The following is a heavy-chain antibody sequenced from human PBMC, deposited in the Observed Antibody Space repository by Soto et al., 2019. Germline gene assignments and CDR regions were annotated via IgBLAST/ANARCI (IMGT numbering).Heavy chain of an antibody. CDR2: ISYDGSNK. J-gene: IGHJ4*02. Sequence: QVQLVESGGGVVQPGRSLRLSCAASGFTFSSYDMHWVRQAPGKGLEWVAVISYDGSNKYYADSVKGRFTISRDNSKNTLYLQMNSVRAEDTAVYYCARVARGVGATTIHFDYWGQGTLFTVSS. CDR3: ARVARGVGATTIHFDY. V-gene: IGHV3-30-3*01. CDR1: GFTFSSYD. D-gene: IGHD1-26*01.